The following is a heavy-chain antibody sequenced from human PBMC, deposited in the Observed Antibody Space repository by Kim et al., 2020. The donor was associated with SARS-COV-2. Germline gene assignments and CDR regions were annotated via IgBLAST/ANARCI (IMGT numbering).Heavy chain of an antibody. CDR1: GFTFSSYA. J-gene: IGHJ6*01. CDR2: ISYDGSNK. D-gene: IGHD6-19*01. V-gene: IGHV3-30-3*01. CDR3: ATHSSGWFLPSMQTSYG. Sequence: GGSLRLSCAASGFTFSSYAMHWVRQAPGKGLEWVAVISYDGSNKYYADSVKGRFTISRDNSKNTLYLQMNSLRAEDTAVYYCATHSSGWFLPSMQTSYG.